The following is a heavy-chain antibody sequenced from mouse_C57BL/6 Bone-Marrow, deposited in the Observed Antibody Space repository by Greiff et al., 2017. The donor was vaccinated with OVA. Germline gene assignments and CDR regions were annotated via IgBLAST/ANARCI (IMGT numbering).Heavy chain of an antibody. CDR1: GFTFSSYG. CDR3: ARHYYGSSDY. J-gene: IGHJ2*01. V-gene: IGHV5-6*02. D-gene: IGHD1-1*01. CDR2: ISSGGSYT. Sequence: EVKLVESGGDLVKPGGSLKLSCAASGFTFSSYGMSWVRQTPDKRLEWVATISSGGSYTYYPDSVKGRFTISRDNAKNTLYLQMSSLKSEDTAVYYGARHYYGSSDYWGQGTTLTVSS.